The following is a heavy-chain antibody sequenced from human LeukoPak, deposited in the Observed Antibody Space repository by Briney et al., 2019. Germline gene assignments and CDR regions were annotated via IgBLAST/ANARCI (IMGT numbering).Heavy chain of an antibody. Sequence: PGGSLRLSCAASGFTFSSYSMNWVRQAPGKGLEWVSYISSSSSTIYYADSVKGRFTISRDNAKNSLYLQMNSLRAEDTAVYYCAREHCSSTSCPKLNWFDPWGQEPWSPSPQ. CDR1: GFTFSSYS. CDR2: ISSSSSTI. V-gene: IGHV3-48*01. CDR3: AREHCSSTSCPKLNWFDP. J-gene: IGHJ5*02. D-gene: IGHD2-2*01.